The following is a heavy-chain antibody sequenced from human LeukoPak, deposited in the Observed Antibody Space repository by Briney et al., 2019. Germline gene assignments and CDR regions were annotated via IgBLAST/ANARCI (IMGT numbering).Heavy chain of an antibody. D-gene: IGHD3-9*01. CDR1: GFTFSSYS. CDR3: AREKIKPYYDILTGQPRDFDY. J-gene: IGHJ4*02. Sequence: SGGSLRLSCAASGFTFSSYSMNWVRQAPGKGLEWVSAISGSGGSTYYADSVKGRFTISRDNSKNTLYLQMNSLRAEDTAVYYCAREKIKPYYDILTGQPRDFDYWGQGTLVTVSS. V-gene: IGHV3-23*01. CDR2: ISGSGGST.